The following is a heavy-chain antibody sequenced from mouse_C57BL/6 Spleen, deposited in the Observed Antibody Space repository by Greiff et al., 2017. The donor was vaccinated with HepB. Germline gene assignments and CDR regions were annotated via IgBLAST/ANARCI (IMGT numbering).Heavy chain of an antibody. J-gene: IGHJ4*01. Sequence: DVKLVESGGGLVKPGGSLKLSCAASGFTFSSYAMSWVRQTPEKRLEWVATISDGGSYTYYPDNVKGRFTISRDNAKNNLYLQMSHLKSEDTAMYYCARDSNYLYYAMDYWGQGTSVTVSS. D-gene: IGHD2-5*01. CDR1: GFTFSSYA. V-gene: IGHV5-4*01. CDR2: ISDGGSYT. CDR3: ARDSNYLYYAMDY.